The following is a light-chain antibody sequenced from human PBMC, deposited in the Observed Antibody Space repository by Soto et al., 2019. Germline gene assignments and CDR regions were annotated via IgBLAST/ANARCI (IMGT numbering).Light chain of an antibody. Sequence: EIVLTQSPAPLSVSPGERVTLSCRASQSVDINLAWYQQKPGQAPRLLIYGASTRATDMSGTFSGRGSGTEFTLTISNVRPEDVAVYYCQQYRSWPRTLGQGTKVDIK. J-gene: IGKJ1*01. CDR1: QSVDIN. CDR3: QQYRSWPRT. V-gene: IGKV3-15*01. CDR2: GAS.